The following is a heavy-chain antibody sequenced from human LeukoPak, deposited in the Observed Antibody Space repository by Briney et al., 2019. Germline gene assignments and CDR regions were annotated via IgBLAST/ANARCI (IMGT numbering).Heavy chain of an antibody. Sequence: PSETLSLTCTVSGGSISSSNYYWGWIRQPPGKGLEWVGSIYYSGSTYYNPSLKSRVTISVDTSKNQFSLKLSSVTAADTAVYYCARDGIWGQGTMVTVSS. CDR3: ARDGI. J-gene: IGHJ3*02. CDR1: GGSISSSNYY. CDR2: IYYSGST. V-gene: IGHV4-39*07.